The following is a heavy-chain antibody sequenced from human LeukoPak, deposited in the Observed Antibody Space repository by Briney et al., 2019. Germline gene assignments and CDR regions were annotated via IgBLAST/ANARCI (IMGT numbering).Heavy chain of an antibody. V-gene: IGHV4-4*07. D-gene: IGHD5-12*01. CDR3: ARHRSNSGYDSSYYYGMDV. Sequence: PSETLSLTCTVSGGSISSFYWSWIRQPAGKGLEWIGRIYTSGSTNYNPSLKSRVTMSVDTSKNQFSLKLTSVTAADTAVYYCARHRSNSGYDSSYYYGMDVWGQGTTVTVSS. J-gene: IGHJ6*02. CDR1: GGSISSFY. CDR2: IYTSGST.